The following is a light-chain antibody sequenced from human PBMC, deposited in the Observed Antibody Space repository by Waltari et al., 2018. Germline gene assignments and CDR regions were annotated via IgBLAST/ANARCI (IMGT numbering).Light chain of an antibody. J-gene: IGKJ5*01. CDR3: QQYKSYPIT. CDR2: QAS. Sequence: RVTITCRASQSIAIWLAWYQQKPGKDPKLLIYQASSLESGVASRFSGSGFGTEFTLTISSLQPDDFAVYYCQQYKSYPITFGQGTRLEIK. CDR1: QSIAIW. V-gene: IGKV1-5*03.